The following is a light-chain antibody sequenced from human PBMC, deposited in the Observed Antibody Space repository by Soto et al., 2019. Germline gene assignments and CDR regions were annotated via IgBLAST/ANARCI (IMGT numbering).Light chain of an antibody. CDR3: QQYNNWPCT. V-gene: IGKV3-15*01. J-gene: IGKJ1*01. Sequence: IMMTQSPSTLSVSTGGRATLSCRASQSISYNLAWYQQKPGQAPRLLIHGASTRATGFPARFSGSGSGTDFTLTISSLQSEDFAVYYCQQYNNWPCTFGQGTKVDI. CDR2: GAS. CDR1: QSISYN.